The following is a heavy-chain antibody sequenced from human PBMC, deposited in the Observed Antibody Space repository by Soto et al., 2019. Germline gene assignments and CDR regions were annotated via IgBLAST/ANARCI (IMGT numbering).Heavy chain of an antibody. CDR3: AKSGGSSWSRGTYYFDY. Sequence: GGSLRLSCEASGFTFSTSAMNWVRQAPGKGLEWVSTISDGGGTYYADSVKGRFTFSRDNSKNTLYGQTNSLRAEDTAVYYCAKSGGSSWSRGTYYFDYWGQGTLVTVSS. CDR1: GFTFSTSA. CDR2: ISDGGGT. J-gene: IGHJ4*02. D-gene: IGHD6-13*01. V-gene: IGHV3-23*01.